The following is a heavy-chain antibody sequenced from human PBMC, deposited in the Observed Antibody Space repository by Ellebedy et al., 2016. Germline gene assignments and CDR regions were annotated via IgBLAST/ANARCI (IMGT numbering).Heavy chain of an antibody. D-gene: IGHD6-6*01. CDR2: ISSSGSTI. Sequence: GGSLRLSXAASGFTFSDYYMSWIRQAPGKGLEWVSYISSSGSTIYYADSVKGRFTISRDNAKNSLYLQMNSLRAEDTAVYYCARAIAARLHYYGMDVWGQGTTVTVSS. CDR1: GFTFSDYY. CDR3: ARAIAARLHYYGMDV. J-gene: IGHJ6*02. V-gene: IGHV3-11*01.